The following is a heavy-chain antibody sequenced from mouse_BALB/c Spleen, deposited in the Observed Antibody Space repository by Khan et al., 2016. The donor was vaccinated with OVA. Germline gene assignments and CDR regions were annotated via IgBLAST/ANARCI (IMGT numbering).Heavy chain of an antibody. CDR1: GYSITSDYA. J-gene: IGHJ4*01. CDR2: ISSTGGT. D-gene: IGHD2-9*01. CDR3: ARSPYCGYGYALDC. Sequence: EVQLQESGPGLVKPSQSLSLTCTVTGYSITSDYAWNWIRQFPGNKLEWMGYISSTGGTSYNPSLKSRISITRDTSKNQFFLQLKSVTAEDTATYYCARSPYCGYGYALDCWGRGTLVTVSS. V-gene: IGHV3-2*02.